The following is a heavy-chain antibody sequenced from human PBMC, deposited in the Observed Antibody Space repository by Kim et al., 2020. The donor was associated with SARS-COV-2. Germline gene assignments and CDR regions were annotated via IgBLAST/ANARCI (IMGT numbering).Heavy chain of an antibody. J-gene: IGHJ4*02. Sequence: SETLSLTCAIYGGSFSGYYWSWIRQPPGKGLEWIGEINHSEDSNYNPSIKSRLTISVDKSKNHFSLSLRSVTAADTAVYYCARGDTGQQLAFVYWGQGTLVTVSS. D-gene: IGHD6-13*01. V-gene: IGHV4-34*01. CDR2: INHSEDS. CDR1: GGSFSGYY. CDR3: ARGDTGQQLAFVY.